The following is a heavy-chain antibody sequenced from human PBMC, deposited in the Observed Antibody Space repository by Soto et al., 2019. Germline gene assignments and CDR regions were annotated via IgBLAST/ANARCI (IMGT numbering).Heavy chain of an antibody. V-gene: IGHV4-59*01. CDR2: IYYSGST. J-gene: IGHJ5*02. CDR3: ARVYRSGWCWFDP. D-gene: IGHD6-19*01. Sequence: PSETLSLTCTVSGGSISSYYWSWIRQPPGKGLEWIGYIYYSGSTNYNPSLKSRVTISVDTSKNQFSLKLSSVTAADTAVYYCARVYRSGWCWFDPWGQGTLVTVSS. CDR1: GGSISSYY.